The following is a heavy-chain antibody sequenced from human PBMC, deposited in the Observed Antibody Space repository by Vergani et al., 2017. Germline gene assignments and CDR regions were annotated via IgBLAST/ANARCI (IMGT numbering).Heavy chain of an antibody. J-gene: IGHJ4*02. V-gene: IGHV1-3*01. CDR2: INAGNGNT. D-gene: IGHD3-10*01. Sequence: QVQLVQSGAEVKKPGASAKVSCKASGYTFTSYAMHWVRQAPGQRLEWMGCINAGNGNTKYSQKFQGRVTITREASASTAYMELSSLRSEDTAVYYCARDISPILLWFGELLSVFDYWGQGTLVTVSS. CDR3: ARDISPILLWFGELLSVFDY. CDR1: GYTFTSYA.